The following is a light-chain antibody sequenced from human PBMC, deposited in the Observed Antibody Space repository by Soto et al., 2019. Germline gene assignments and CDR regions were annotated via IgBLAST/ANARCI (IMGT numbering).Light chain of an antibody. Sequence: QSVLTQPASVSGSPGQSIAISCTGTSSDVGGYNYVSWYQQHPGKAPKLMIYDVTTRPSGVSNRFSGSKSGNTAALTISGLQAGDEADYYCSSYTSDTTGVFGTGTKLTVL. CDR3: SSYTSDTTGV. CDR2: DVT. CDR1: SSDVGGYNY. J-gene: IGLJ1*01. V-gene: IGLV2-14*03.